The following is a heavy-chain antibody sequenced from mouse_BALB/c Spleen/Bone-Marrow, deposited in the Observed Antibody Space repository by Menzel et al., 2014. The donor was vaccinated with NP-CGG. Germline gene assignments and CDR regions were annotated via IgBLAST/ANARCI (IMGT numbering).Heavy chain of an antibody. CDR2: IRSKSNNYAT. Sequence: DVKLQESGGGLVQPKGSLKLSCEASGFTFNTYAMNWVRQAPGKGLEWVARIRSKSNNYATYYADSVKDRFTISRDDSQSMLYLQMNNLKTEDTAMYYCVRQNYDYAWFAYWGQGTLVTVSA. V-gene: IGHV10-1*02. D-gene: IGHD2-4*01. CDR3: VRQNYDYAWFAY. J-gene: IGHJ3*01. CDR1: GFTFNTYA.